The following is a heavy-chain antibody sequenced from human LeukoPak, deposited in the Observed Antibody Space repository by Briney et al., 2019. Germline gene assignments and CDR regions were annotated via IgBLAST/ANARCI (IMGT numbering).Heavy chain of an antibody. CDR1: GFTFSSYS. CDR2: ISSSSSYI. D-gene: IGHD5-12*01. Sequence: PGRSLRLSCAASGFTFSSYSMNWVRQAPGKGLEWVSSISSSSSYIYYADSVKGRFTISRDNAKNSLYLQMNSLRAEDTAVYYCARDFSQSGYEAYWGQGTLVTVSS. CDR3: ARDFSQSGYEAY. J-gene: IGHJ4*02. V-gene: IGHV3-21*01.